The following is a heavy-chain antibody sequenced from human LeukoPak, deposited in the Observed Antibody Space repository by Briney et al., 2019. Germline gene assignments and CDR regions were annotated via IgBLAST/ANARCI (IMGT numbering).Heavy chain of an antibody. J-gene: IGHJ3*02. CDR1: GFTFSSYD. Sequence: GGSLRLSCAASGFTFSSYDMSWVRQPPGKGLEWVSAVSGSGRRTDYADSVKGRFTISRDNSKNTLYLQMNSLRAEDTAVYYCAKDFYGAGVVGAFDIWGEGTMVTVSP. D-gene: IGHD3-10*01. V-gene: IGHV3-23*01. CDR3: AKDFYGAGVVGAFDI. CDR2: VSGSGRRT.